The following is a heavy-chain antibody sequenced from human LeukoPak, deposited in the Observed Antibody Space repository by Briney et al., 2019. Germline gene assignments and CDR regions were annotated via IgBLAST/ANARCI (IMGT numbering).Heavy chain of an antibody. J-gene: IGHJ4*02. CDR2: IKQDGSEK. CDR3: AREGSRSY. CDR1: GFTFSSSA. Sequence: GGSLRLSCVASGFTFSSSATSWVRQAPGKGLEWVANIKQDGSEKYYVDSVKGRFTISRDNAKNSLYLQVNSLRAEDTAVYYCAREGSRSYWGQGTLVTASS. V-gene: IGHV3-7*01.